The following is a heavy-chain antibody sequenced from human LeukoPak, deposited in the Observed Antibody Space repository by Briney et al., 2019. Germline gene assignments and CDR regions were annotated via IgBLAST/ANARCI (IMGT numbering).Heavy chain of an antibody. CDR1: GGSISSYY. CDR2: IYYSGST. V-gene: IGHV4-59*01. CDR3: ARVVAARTYYMDV. Sequence: SETLSPTCSVSGGSISSYYWSWIRQPPGKGLEWIGYIYYSGSTNYNPSLKSRVTISVDTSKNQFSLKLSSVTAADTAVYYCARVVAARTYYMDVWGKGTTVTVSS. D-gene: IGHD6-6*01. J-gene: IGHJ6*03.